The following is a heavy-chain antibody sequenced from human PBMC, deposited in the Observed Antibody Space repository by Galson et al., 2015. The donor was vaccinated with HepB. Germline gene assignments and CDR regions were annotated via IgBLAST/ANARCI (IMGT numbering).Heavy chain of an antibody. V-gene: IGHV3-15*01. Sequence: SLRLSCAASGFAFNNAWMNWVRQAPGKGLEWVGRIKSKTDGGTTEYAAPGKSRFTISRDDSRNTLYLQMHSLKTDDTAVYYCTTDVYFSRYWSWRDPWGQGTLVTVSS. D-gene: IGHD2-8*02. CDR2: IKSKTDGGTT. J-gene: IGHJ5*02. CDR3: TTDVYFSRYWSWRDP. CDR1: GFAFNNAW.